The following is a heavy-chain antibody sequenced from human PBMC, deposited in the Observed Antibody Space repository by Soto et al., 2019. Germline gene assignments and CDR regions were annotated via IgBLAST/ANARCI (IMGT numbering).Heavy chain of an antibody. J-gene: IGHJ5*02. D-gene: IGHD6-6*01. V-gene: IGHV4-34*01. Sequence: SETLSLTCAVYVGSFSCYYWSWIRQPPGKGLEWIGEINHSGSTNYNPSLKSRVTISVDTSKNQFSLKLSSVTAADTAVYYCARGSLRLKQLLHNWFDPWGQGTLVTVSS. CDR1: VGSFSCYY. CDR3: ARGSLRLKQLLHNWFDP. CDR2: INHSGST.